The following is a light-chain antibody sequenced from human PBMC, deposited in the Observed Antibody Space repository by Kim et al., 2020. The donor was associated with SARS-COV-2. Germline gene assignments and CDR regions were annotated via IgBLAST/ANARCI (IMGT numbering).Light chain of an antibody. CDR1: QDISNY. Sequence: DIQMTQSPSSLSASVGDRVTITCRASQDISNYLAWFQLTPGKAPKLLIYAASALQPGVPSRFSGSGSGTDFTLTVTSLQPEDVATYYCQECDSAPWTFGQGTKVDIK. J-gene: IGKJ1*01. V-gene: IGKV1-27*01. CDR3: QECDSAPWT. CDR2: AAS.